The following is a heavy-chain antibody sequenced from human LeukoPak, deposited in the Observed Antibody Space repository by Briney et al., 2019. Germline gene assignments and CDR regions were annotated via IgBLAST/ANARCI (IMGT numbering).Heavy chain of an antibody. CDR2: ISSSGSTI. CDR3: ARSRPCYYYGMDV. CDR1: GFTFSSYE. V-gene: IGHV3-48*03. Sequence: GGSLRLSCAASGFTFSSYEMNWVRQAPGKGLEWVSYISSSGSTIYYADSVKGRSTISRDNAKNSLYLQMNSLRAEDTAVYYCARSRPCYYYGMDVWGQGTTVTVSS. J-gene: IGHJ6*02.